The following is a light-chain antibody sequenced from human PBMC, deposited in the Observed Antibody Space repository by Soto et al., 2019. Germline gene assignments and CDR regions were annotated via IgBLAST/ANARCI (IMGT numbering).Light chain of an antibody. CDR2: AAS. Sequence: DIQMTQSPSSLSASVGDRVTITCRATQGISNYLAWYQQKPGKVPKLLIYAASTLQSGVPSRFSGSGSGTDFTLTIGSLQPEDVATYYCQRYISAPFTFGPGTNVDIK. CDR3: QRYISAPFT. CDR1: QGISNY. J-gene: IGKJ3*01. V-gene: IGKV1-27*01.